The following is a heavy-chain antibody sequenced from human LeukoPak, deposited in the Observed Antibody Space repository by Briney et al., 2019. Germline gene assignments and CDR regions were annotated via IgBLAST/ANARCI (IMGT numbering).Heavy chain of an antibody. Sequence: GGSLRLSCAASGFTVSSNYMSWVRQAPGKGLEWVSVIYSGGSTYYADSVKGRFTISRDNSKNTLYLQMNSLRAEDTAVYYWYAHGSGSYWAIGYCGQGTLVTVSS. CDR3: YAHGSGSYWAIGY. J-gene: IGHJ4*02. CDR2: IYSGGST. CDR1: GFTVSSNY. V-gene: IGHV3-53*01. D-gene: IGHD3-10*01.